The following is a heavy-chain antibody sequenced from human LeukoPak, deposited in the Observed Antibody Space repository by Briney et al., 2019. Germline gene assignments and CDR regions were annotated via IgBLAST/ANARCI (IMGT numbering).Heavy chain of an antibody. CDR2: VFSSGDT. Sequence: ASETLSLTCTVSGGSIFRYHWSWIRQPPGRGLEWIGYVFSSGDTKYNPSLESRVALSVDASKNQFSLRLSSVTATDTAVYYCARGYSGYGIHFDYWGQGTLVGVSS. CDR1: GGSIFRYH. J-gene: IGHJ4*02. V-gene: IGHV4-59*08. D-gene: IGHD5-12*01. CDR3: ARGYSGYGIHFDY.